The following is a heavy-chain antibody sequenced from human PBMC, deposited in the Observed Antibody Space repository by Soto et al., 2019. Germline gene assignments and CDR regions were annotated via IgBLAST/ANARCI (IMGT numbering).Heavy chain of an antibody. CDR3: ARDRDYYDSSGYCDY. CDR1: GFTFSSYE. Sequence: PGGSLSLSCEASGFTFSSYEMNWVRQAPGKGLEWVSYISSSGSTIYYADSVKGRFTISRDNAKNSLYLQMNSLRAEDTAVYYCARDRDYYDSSGYCDYWGQGTLVTVSS. J-gene: IGHJ4*02. V-gene: IGHV3-48*03. D-gene: IGHD3-22*01. CDR2: ISSSGSTI.